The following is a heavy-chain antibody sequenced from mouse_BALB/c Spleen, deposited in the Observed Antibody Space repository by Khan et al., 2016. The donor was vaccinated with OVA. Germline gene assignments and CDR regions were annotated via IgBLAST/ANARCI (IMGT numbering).Heavy chain of an antibody. CDR2: IRLKSNNYAT. CDR3: TRSSAAMDY. V-gene: IGHV6-6*02. D-gene: IGHD1-1*01. J-gene: IGHJ4*01. Sequence: EVKLEVSGGGLVQPGGSMKLSCVASGFSFSNYWMNWVRQSPEKGLEWVAEIRLKSNNYATHYAESVRGRFTISRDDSKSSVYLPMNNLRTEDTGIYYCTRSSAAMDYWGQGTSVTVSS. CDR1: GFSFSNYW.